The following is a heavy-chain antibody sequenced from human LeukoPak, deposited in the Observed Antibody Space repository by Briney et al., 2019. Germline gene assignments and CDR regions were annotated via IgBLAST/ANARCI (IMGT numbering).Heavy chain of an antibody. D-gene: IGHD6-13*01. CDR1: GGSISRHH. J-gene: IGHJ6*03. Sequence: NPSETLSLTCTVSGGSISRHHWSWIRQPPGKGLEWIGYIYYSGNTNYNPTLKRRVSMSVDTSKNQFSLNLSSLTAADTAVYYCATESAAAGEYYYYMDVWGKGTTVTVSS. CDR2: IYYSGNT. CDR3: ATESAAAGEYYYYMDV. V-gene: IGHV4-59*11.